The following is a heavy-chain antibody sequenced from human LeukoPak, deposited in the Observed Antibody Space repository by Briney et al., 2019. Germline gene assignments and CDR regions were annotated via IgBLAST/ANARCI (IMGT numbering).Heavy chain of an antibody. D-gene: IGHD2-21*02. J-gene: IGHJ6*02. V-gene: IGHV3-21*01. CDR1: GFTFSSYS. CDR2: ISASGSDF. CDR3: VRDLVDPIVDVTAVLGGYGMDV. Sequence: PGGPLRLSCAASGFTFSSYSLNWVRQAPGKGLEWVSCISASGSDFYYADSVKGRFTISRDNAKNSLYLQMNSLRAGDTAVYYCVRDLVDPIVDVTAVLGGYGMDVWGQGTTVTVSS.